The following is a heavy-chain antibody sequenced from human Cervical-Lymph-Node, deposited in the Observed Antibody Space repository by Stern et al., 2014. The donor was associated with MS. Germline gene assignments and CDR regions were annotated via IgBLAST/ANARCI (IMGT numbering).Heavy chain of an antibody. CDR1: GFTFSSYG. CDR2: ISYDGSNK. V-gene: IGHV3-30*18. CDR3: AKVITGTTSNDY. Sequence: MQLVESGGGVVQPGRSLRLSCAASGFTFSSYGMHWVRQATGKGLEGGAVISYDGSNKYYADSVKGRFTISRDNSKNTLYLQMNSLRAEDTAVYYCAKVITGTTSNDYWGQGTLVTVSS. J-gene: IGHJ4*02. D-gene: IGHD1-7*01.